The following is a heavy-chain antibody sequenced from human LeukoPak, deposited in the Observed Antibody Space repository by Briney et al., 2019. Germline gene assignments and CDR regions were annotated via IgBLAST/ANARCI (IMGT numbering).Heavy chain of an antibody. CDR2: IYTSGST. CDR1: GGSISSGSYY. J-gene: IGHJ4*02. CDR3: ARHASTAHTFDY. V-gene: IGHV4-61*02. D-gene: IGHD2-21*02. Sequence: SQTLSLTCTVSGGSISSGSYYWSWIRQPAGKGLEWIVRIYTSGSTNYNPSLKSRVTISVDTSKNQFSLKLSSVTAADTAVYYCARHASTAHTFDYWGQGTLVTVSS.